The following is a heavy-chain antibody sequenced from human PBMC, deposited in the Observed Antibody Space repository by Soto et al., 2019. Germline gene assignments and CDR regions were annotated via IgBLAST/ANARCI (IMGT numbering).Heavy chain of an antibody. J-gene: IGHJ4*02. Sequence: EVQLLESGGGLVQPGGCLRLSCAASGFTFSSYAMSWVSQAPGKGLEWVSSITNSGGSTYYADSVKCRFTISRDNSNNTLYLQMNSLRAEDTAVYYCAKLSSSSWRYSFDYWGQGTLVTVSS. V-gene: IGHV3-23*01. D-gene: IGHD6-13*01. CDR1: GFTFSSYA. CDR3: AKLSSSSWRYSFDY. CDR2: ITNSGGST.